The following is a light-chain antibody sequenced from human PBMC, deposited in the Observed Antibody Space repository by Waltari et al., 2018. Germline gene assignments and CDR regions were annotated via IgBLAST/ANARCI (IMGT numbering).Light chain of an antibody. CDR2: YYSDSDK. CDR3: MIWPSNASPVV. Sequence: QPVLTQPPSSSASPGESARLTCTLPSDINVGSYNINWYQQKPGSPPRYLLYYYSDSDKGQGSGVPSRFSGSKDASANTGILLISGLQSEDEADYYCMIWPSNASPVVFGGGTKLTVL. CDR1: SDINVGSYN. V-gene: IGLV5-37*01. J-gene: IGLJ2*01.